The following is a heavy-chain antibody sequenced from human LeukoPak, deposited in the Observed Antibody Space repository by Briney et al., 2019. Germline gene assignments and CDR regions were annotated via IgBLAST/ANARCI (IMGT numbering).Heavy chain of an antibody. CDR2: IYYSGST. CDR1: GGSISSGGYS. D-gene: IGHD1-26*01. V-gene: IGHV4-61*08. J-gene: IGHJ4*02. Sequence: SETLSLTCAVSGGSISSGGYSWSWIRQPPGKGLEWIGYIYYSGSTNYNPSLKSRVTISVDTSKNQFSLKLSSVTAADTAVYYCAGLVGATIDYWGQGTLVTVSS. CDR3: AGLVGATIDY.